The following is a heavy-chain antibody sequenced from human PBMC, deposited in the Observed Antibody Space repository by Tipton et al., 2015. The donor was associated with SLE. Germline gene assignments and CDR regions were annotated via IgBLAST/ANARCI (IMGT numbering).Heavy chain of an antibody. V-gene: IGHV1-18*01. J-gene: IGHJ6*03. Sequence: QLVQSGAEVKKPGASVTVSCQASGYTFTDFGVTWVRQAPGQGLEWVGWISAYNGKTNYAQMVEGRVTMSTDTSTNKAFMELRSLRSDDTAVYYCARARDCSAVTCYEYYYHYMDVWGKGTTVTVSS. CDR3: ARARDCSAVTCYEYYYHYMDV. D-gene: IGHD2-15*01. CDR1: GYTFTDFG. CDR2: ISAYNGKT.